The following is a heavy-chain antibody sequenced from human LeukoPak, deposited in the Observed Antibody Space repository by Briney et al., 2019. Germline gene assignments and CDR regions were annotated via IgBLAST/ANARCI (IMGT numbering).Heavy chain of an antibody. CDR1: GGTISSYY. CDR3: ARGGVGDFWSGYPSWFDP. D-gene: IGHD3-3*01. V-gene: IGHV4-59*01. Sequence: SETLSLTCTVSGGTISSYYWSWIRQPPGKGLEWSGYIYYSGSTTYNPSVKSRVTISVDTSKNQFSLKLSSVTAADTAVYYCARGGVGDFWSGYPSWFDPWGQGTLVTVSS. CDR2: IYYSGST. J-gene: IGHJ5*02.